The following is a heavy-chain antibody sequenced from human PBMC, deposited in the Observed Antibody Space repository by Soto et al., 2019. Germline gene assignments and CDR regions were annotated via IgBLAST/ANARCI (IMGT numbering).Heavy chain of an antibody. D-gene: IGHD3-10*01. CDR2: INQDGTEQ. J-gene: IGHJ4*02. V-gene: IGHV3-7*01. CDR1: TFSFDNYW. Sequence: EVQLVESGGGLVQPGGSLRLSCAASTFSFDNYWMNWVRQAPGKGLEWVANINQDGTEQNYVDSVKGRFTISRDNAQDSLYLQLNSLRAEDTAVYYCGRDISVLRGVIIAYWGQGTLVTVSS. CDR3: GRDISVLRGVIIAY.